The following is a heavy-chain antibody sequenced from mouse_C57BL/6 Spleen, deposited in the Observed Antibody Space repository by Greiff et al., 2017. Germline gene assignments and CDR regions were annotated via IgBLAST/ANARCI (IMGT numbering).Heavy chain of an antibody. V-gene: IGHV3-6*01. CDR3: ARDHYYDTWFAY. J-gene: IGHJ3*01. CDR1: GYSITSGYY. Sequence: DVHLVESGPGLVKPSQSLSLTCSVTGYSITSGYYWNWIRQFPGNKLEWMGYISYDGSNNYNPSLKNRISITRDTSKNQFFLKLNSVTTEDTATYYCARDHYYDTWFAYWGQGTLVTVSA. CDR2: ISYDGSN. D-gene: IGHD1-1*02.